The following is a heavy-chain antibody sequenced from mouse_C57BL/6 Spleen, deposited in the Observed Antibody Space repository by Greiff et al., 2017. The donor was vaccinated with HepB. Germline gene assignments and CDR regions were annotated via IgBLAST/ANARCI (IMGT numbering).Heavy chain of an antibody. D-gene: IGHD2-10*01. Sequence: EVKLMESGAELVKPGASVKLSCTASGFNIKDYYMHWVKQRTEQGLEWIGRIDPEDGETKYAPKFQGKATITADTSSNTAYLQLSSLTSEDSAVYYCATGPTGNFDYWGQGTTLTVSS. V-gene: IGHV14-2*01. CDR2: IDPEDGET. CDR3: ATGPTGNFDY. CDR1: GFNIKDYY. J-gene: IGHJ2*01.